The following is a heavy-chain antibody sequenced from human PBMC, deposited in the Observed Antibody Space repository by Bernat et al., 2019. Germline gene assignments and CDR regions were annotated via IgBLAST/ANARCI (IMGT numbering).Heavy chain of an antibody. CDR3: ARDKDGGYAFDY. Sequence: EVELVESGGTLVQPGGSLRLFCAASGFTFSNYPMHWVRQAPGKGLEYLSSILGSGDITKYANSVKGRFTISRDNSKNTLYLHMGSLRADDLAVYYCARDKDGGYAFDYWGQGTLVTVSS. J-gene: IGHJ4*02. CDR1: GFTFSNYP. CDR2: ILGSGDIT. D-gene: IGHD5-12*01. V-gene: IGHV3-64*01.